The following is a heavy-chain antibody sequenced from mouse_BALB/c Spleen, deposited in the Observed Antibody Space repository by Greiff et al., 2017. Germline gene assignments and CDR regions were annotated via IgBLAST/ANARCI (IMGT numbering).Heavy chain of an antibody. Sequence: EVKLVESGPGLVKPSQSLSLTCTVTGYSITSDYAWNWIRQFPGNKLEWMGYISYSGSTSYNPSLKSRISITRDTSKNQFFLQLNSVTTEDTATYYCARGGKLAYWGQGTLVTVSA. J-gene: IGHJ3*01. CDR3: ARGGKLAY. D-gene: IGHD1-1*02. CDR1: GYSITSDYA. V-gene: IGHV3-2*02. CDR2: ISYSGST.